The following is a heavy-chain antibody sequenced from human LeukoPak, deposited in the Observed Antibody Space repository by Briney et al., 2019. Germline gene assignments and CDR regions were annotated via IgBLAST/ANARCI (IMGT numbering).Heavy chain of an antibody. D-gene: IGHD2-2*01. J-gene: IGHJ3*02. Sequence: SETLSLTCTVSGGSISSYYWSWIRQAAGKGLEWIARIYTSGSTNYNPSLKSRVTMSVDTSKNQFSLKLSSVPAADTAVYYCARAPKALGYCSSTSCYSEDIWGQGTMVTVSS. CDR2: IYTSGST. V-gene: IGHV4-4*07. CDR3: ARAPKALGYCSSTSCYSEDI. CDR1: GGSISSYY.